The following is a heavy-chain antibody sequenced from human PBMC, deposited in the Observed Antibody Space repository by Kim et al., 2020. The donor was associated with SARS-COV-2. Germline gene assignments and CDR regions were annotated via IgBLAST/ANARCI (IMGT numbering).Heavy chain of an antibody. CDR1: GYTFTSYD. V-gene: IGHV1-8*01. J-gene: IGHJ5*02. D-gene: IGHD4-17*01. CDR2: MNPNSGNT. Sequence: ASVKVSCKASGYTFTSYDINWVRQATGQGLEWMGWMNPNSGNTGYAQKFQGRVTMTRNTSISTAYMELSSLRSEDTAVYYCARGEDGDLLFDPWGQGTLVTVSS. CDR3: ARGEDGDLLFDP.